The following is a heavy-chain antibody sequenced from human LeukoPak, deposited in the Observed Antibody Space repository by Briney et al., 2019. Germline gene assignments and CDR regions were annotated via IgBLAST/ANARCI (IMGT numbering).Heavy chain of an antibody. J-gene: IGHJ4*02. CDR3: ARDISGSYSVDY. CDR2: SADGSATK. D-gene: IGHD1-26*01. Sequence: GGSLRLSCVVSGFDFCAFGMNWVRQAPGKGLEWISYSADGSATKYYADSVKGRFIISRDNAKKSLYLQMNSLTAEDTAVYYCARDISGSYSVDYWGQGTLVTVSS. V-gene: IGHV3-48*04. CDR1: GFDFCAFG.